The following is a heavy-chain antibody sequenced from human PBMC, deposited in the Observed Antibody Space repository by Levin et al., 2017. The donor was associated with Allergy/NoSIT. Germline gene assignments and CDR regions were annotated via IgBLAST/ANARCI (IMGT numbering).Heavy chain of an antibody. CDR1: GGSISSSSYY. V-gene: IGHV4-39*01. J-gene: IGHJ5*02. CDR3: ARGVVSSSSPWFDP. D-gene: IGHD6-6*01. Sequence: PSETLSLTCTVSGGSISSSSYYWGWIRQPPGKGLEWIGSIYYSGSTYYNPSLKSRVTISVDTSKNQFSLKLSSVTAADTAVYYCARGVVSSSSPWFDPWGQGTLVTVSS. CDR2: IYYSGST.